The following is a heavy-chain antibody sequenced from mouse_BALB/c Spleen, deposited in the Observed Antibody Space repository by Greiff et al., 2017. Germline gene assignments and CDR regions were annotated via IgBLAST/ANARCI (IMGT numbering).Heavy chain of an antibody. V-gene: IGHV5-6*01. J-gene: IGHJ4*01. CDR3: ARLGDYDDDDGYYAMDY. CDR2: ISSGGSYT. Sequence: EVQGVESGGDLVKPGGSLKLSCAASGFTFSSYGMSWVRQTPDKRLEWVATISSGGSYTYYPDSVKGRFTISRDNAKNTLYLQMSSLKSEDTAMYYCARLGDYDDDDGYYAMDYWGQGTSVTVSS. D-gene: IGHD2-4*01. CDR1: GFTFSSYG.